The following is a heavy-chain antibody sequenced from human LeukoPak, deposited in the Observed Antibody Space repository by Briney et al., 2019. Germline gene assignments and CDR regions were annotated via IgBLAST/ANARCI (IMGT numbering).Heavy chain of an antibody. Sequence: GGSLRLSCAASGFTFSTYEMNWVRQAPGKGLEWVSYISSSGNTIHYADSVKGRFTISRDNAKNSLYLQMNSLRAEDTAVYYCARGMADYVWGSYRYIGDYWGQGTLVTVSS. CDR3: ARGMADYVWGSYRYIGDY. D-gene: IGHD3-16*02. CDR2: ISSSGNTI. CDR1: GFTFSTYE. V-gene: IGHV3-48*03. J-gene: IGHJ4*02.